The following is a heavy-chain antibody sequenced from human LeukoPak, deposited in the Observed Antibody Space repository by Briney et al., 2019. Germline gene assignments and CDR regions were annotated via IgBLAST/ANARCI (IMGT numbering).Heavy chain of an antibody. J-gene: IGHJ4*02. V-gene: IGHV1-18*01. Sequence: ASVKVSCKASGYTFTSYGISWVRQAPGQGLEWMGWISAYNGNTNYAQKLQGRVTMTTDTSTSTAYMELRSLRSDDTAVYYCARSGEYYDFWSGYSVWFGEFWGQGTLVTVSS. CDR3: ARSGEYYDFWSGYSVWFGEF. D-gene: IGHD3-3*01. CDR2: ISAYNGNT. CDR1: GYTFTSYG.